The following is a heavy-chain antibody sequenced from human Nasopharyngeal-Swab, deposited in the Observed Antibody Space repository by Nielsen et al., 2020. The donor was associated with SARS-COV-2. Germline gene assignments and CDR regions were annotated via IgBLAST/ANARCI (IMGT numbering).Heavy chain of an antibody. D-gene: IGHD3-3*01. J-gene: IGHJ4*02. CDR3: TRYDFWSGYYPDY. Sequence: GESLKISCTASGFIFGDYAMSWVRQAPGKGLEWVGFIRSKAYGGTTEYAASVKGRFTISRDDSKSIAYLQMNSLKTEDTAVYYCTRYDFWSGYYPDYWGQGTLVTVSS. V-gene: IGHV3-49*04. CDR2: IRSKAYGGTT. CDR1: GFIFGDYA.